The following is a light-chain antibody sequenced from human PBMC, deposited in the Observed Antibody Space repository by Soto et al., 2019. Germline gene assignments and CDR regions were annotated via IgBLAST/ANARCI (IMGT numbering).Light chain of an antibody. CDR2: GAS. Sequence: EIVWTQSPGTLSLSPGERATLSCRASQSVSSSYLGWYQQKPGQAPSLLIYGASSRATGIPDRFSGSGSGTDFTLTISRLEPEDFAVYYGQQYDSPLYTFGQGTKLEIK. CDR3: QQYDSPLYT. J-gene: IGKJ2*01. CDR1: QSVSSSY. V-gene: IGKV3-20*01.